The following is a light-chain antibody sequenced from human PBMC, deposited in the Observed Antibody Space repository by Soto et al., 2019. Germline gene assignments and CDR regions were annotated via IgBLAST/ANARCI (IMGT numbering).Light chain of an antibody. CDR2: GAS. V-gene: IGKV1-39*01. CDR3: QQSYSSPRT. Sequence: DIQMTQSPSSLSASVGDRVTITCRASQTISNILNWYQQKPGKAPNLLIYGASSLQSGVPSRFSGSGSGTEFTLTISSLQPEDFATYYCQQSYSSPRTFGQGTKVEIK. J-gene: IGKJ1*01. CDR1: QTISNI.